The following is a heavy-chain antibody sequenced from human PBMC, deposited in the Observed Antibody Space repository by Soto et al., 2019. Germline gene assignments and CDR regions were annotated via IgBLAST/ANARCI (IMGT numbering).Heavy chain of an antibody. V-gene: IGHV4-38-2*01. Sequence: PSETLSLTCAVSGYSISSGYYWGWIRQPPGKGLEWIGSIYHSGSTYYNPSLKSRVTISVDTAKNQFSLRLSSVTATDTAVYYCARAHYDTHSPHDYWGQGTLVTVSS. CDR2: IYHSGST. D-gene: IGHD3-22*01. CDR1: GYSISSGYY. CDR3: ARAHYDTHSPHDY. J-gene: IGHJ4*02.